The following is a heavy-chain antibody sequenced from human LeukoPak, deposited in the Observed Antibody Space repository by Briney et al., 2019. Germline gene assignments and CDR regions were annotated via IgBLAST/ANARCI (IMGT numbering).Heavy chain of an antibody. V-gene: IGHV3-30-3*01. CDR1: GFTFSSYA. CDR3: ARVGRLKYCGGDCYPDY. Sequence: PGGSLRLSCAASGFTFSSYAMHWVRQAPGKGLEWVAVISYDGSNKYYADSVKGRFTISRDNSKNTLFLQMNSLRAEDTAVYYCARVGRLKYCGGDCYPDYWGQGTLVTVSS. CDR2: ISYDGSNK. D-gene: IGHD2-21*02. J-gene: IGHJ4*02.